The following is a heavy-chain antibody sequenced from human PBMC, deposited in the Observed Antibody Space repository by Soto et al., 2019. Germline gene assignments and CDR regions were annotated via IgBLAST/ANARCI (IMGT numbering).Heavy chain of an antibody. Sequence: GGSLRLSCAASGFTFRDYYMTWIRQAPGKGLEWVSYISSSGTGIYYADSVKGRFTISRDNAKNSLYLQMSSLRAEDTAVYYWARAHSEASVSWVQGKMVT. CDR3: ARAHSEASVS. J-gene: IGHJ3*02. CDR1: GFTFRDYY. V-gene: IGHV3-11*01. CDR2: ISSSGTGI.